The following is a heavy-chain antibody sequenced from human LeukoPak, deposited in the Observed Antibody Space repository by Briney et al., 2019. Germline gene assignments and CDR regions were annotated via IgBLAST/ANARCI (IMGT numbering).Heavy chain of an antibody. CDR1: GLTVSSNH. CDR3: ARLRRGY. J-gene: IGHJ4*02. V-gene: IGHV3-53*01. Sequence: GGSLRLSCAASGLTVSSNHMSWVRQAPGKGLEWVSLIKSGGTTEYADSVKGRFTISRDNSKNTLFLQMNSLRVEDTAVYYCARLRRGYWGRGTPVTVSS. CDR2: IKSGGTT.